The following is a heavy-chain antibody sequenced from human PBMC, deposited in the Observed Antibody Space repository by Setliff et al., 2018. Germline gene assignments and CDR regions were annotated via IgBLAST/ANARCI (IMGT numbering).Heavy chain of an antibody. J-gene: IGHJ6*03. D-gene: IGHD2-21*01. Sequence: KSSETLSLTCTVSGGSISSSNWWTWVRQPPGKGLEWIGEIYHSGSINYNPSLKSRVTMSVDKSKNQFSLKLTSVTAADTAVYYCARGLEGEDYFYYMDVWAEGTTVTVSS. V-gene: IGHV4-4*02. CDR2: IYHSGSI. CDR1: GGSISSSNW. CDR3: ARGLEGEDYFYYMDV.